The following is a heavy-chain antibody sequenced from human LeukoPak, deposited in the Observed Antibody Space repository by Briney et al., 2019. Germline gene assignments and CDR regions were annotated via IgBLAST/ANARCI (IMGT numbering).Heavy chain of an antibody. CDR3: AKDGKGAPVAGTGYFDY. Sequence: GASLRLSCAASGFTFSSYAMSWVRQAPGKGLEWVTVISGSGGNTYYADSVKGRFTISRDNSKNTLYLQMNSLRAEDTAIYYCAKDGKGAPVAGTGYFDYWGQGTLVTVSS. D-gene: IGHD6-19*01. J-gene: IGHJ4*02. CDR2: ISGSGGNT. CDR1: GFTFSSYA. V-gene: IGHV3-23*01.